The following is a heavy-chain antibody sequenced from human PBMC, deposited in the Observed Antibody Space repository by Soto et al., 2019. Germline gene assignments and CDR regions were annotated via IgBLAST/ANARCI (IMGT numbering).Heavy chain of an antibody. Sequence: EVQLVESGGGLVKPGGSLRLSCAGSGFTFRSAWMTWVRQAPGKGLEWVGRIKTKTEGGTIDYAAPVKGRFTISRDDSKNTLYLQMNSLRTEDTAMYYCSLRDYWGQGTLVTVSS. D-gene: IGHD4-17*01. CDR2: IKTKTEGGTI. CDR1: GFTFRSAW. J-gene: IGHJ4*02. CDR3: SLRDY. V-gene: IGHV3-15*01.